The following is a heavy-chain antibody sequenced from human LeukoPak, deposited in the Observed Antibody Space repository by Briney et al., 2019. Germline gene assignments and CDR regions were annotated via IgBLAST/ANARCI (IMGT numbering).Heavy chain of an antibody. J-gene: IGHJ4*02. D-gene: IGHD2/OR15-2a*01. Sequence: GGSLRLSCATSGFTFRSHAMHWVRQSPGKGLEWVAQIWYDGSNKYYADSVKGRFSVSRDNTKNLLFLQMDSLRVDDTAVYFCARDGFLGFRATDYWGQGTLVTVSS. CDR1: GFTFRSHA. CDR3: ARDGFLGFRATDY. V-gene: IGHV3-33*01. CDR2: IWYDGSNK.